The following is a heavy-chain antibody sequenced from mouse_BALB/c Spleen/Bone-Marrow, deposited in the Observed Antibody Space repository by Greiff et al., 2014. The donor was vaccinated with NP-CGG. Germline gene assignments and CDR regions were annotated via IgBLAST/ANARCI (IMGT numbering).Heavy chain of an antibody. CDR3: TRSGYGNYYAMDY. Sequence: QVQLQQPGAELVKPGASVKMSCKASGYTFTSYWMHWVKQRPGQGLEWIGVIDPSDSYTSYNQKFKGKATLTVDTSSSTAYMQLSSLTSEDSAVYYCTRSGYGNYYAMDYWGQGTSDTVSS. V-gene: IGHV1S127*01. CDR2: IDPSDSYT. D-gene: IGHD3-2*02. J-gene: IGHJ4*01. CDR1: GYTFTSYW.